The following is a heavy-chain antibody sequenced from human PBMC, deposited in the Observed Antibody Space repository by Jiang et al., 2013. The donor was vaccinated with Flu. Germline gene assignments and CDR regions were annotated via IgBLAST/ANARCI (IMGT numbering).Heavy chain of an antibody. CDR2: ISAYNGNT. CDR1: GYTFTSYG. V-gene: IGHV1-18*01. D-gene: IGHD3-9*01. J-gene: IGHJ3*02. Sequence: GAEVKKPGASVKVSCKASGYTFTSYGISWVRQAPGQGLEWMGWISAYNGNTNYAQKLQGRVTMTTDTSTSTAYMELRSLRSDDTAVYYCARGKEYYDILTGYFTDAFDIWGQGTMVTVSS. CDR3: ARGKEYYDILTGYFTDAFDI.